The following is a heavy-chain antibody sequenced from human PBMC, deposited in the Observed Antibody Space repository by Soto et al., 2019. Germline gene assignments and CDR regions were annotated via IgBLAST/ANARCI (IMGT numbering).Heavy chain of an antibody. D-gene: IGHD3-10*01. CDR2: IIPLFGTP. CDR1: GGIFSTYA. J-gene: IGHJ4*02. CDR3: PRDRDDYGSGKSYTRLDF. V-gene: IGHV1-69*01. Sequence: QVQLVQSGAEVKKPGSSVKVSCKASGGIFSTYAISWLRQAPGQGLEWMGGIIPLFGTPNYAQRFQGRVTITADESTSTAYRQLSRLRSEDTAVYYCPRDRDDYGSGKSYTRLDFWGQGTLGTVSS.